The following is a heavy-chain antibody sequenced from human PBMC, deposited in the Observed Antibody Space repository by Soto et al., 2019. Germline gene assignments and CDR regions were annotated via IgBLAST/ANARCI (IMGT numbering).Heavy chain of an antibody. CDR1: GFAISRGYY. V-gene: IGHV4-38-2*02. Sequence: SETLSLTCSVSGFAISRGYYWSWARQPPGKGLEWIGSIYPSVSSYHNPSLATRLRLSIDTSKNQFTLNLTSVTAADTALYFCEREKVGTTFFDNWGQGIQVTVSS. D-gene: IGHD1-1*01. CDR3: EREKVGTTFFDN. J-gene: IGHJ4*02. CDR2: IYPSVSS.